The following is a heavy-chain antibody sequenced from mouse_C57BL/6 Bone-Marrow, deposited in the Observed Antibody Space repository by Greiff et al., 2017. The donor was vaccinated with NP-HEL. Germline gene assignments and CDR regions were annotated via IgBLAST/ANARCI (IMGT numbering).Heavy chain of an antibody. Sequence: EVKVEESGGGLVQPGGSMKLSCVASGFTFSNYWMNWVRQSPEKGLEWVAKIRLKSDNYATHYAESVKGRFTISRDDSKSSVYLQMNNLRAEDTGIYYCTGTIYYYGSSVLYYFDYWGQGTTLTVSS. J-gene: IGHJ2*01. V-gene: IGHV6-3*01. CDR1: GFTFSNYW. CDR2: IRLKSDNYAT. D-gene: IGHD1-1*01. CDR3: TGTIYYYGSSVLYYFDY.